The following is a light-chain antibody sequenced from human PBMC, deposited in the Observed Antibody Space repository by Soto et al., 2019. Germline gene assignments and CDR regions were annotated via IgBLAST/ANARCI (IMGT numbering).Light chain of an antibody. CDR2: YAS. Sequence: DIVMTQSPATLSVSPVERATLSCRASLTVSNNLAWYQQKPGQAPRLLIYYASTRATGIPDRFSGSGSVKDFTLTISSVQSEDVAVYYCQQYNNWPPGATFGPGTRVDIK. CDR1: LTVSNN. CDR3: QQYNNWPPGAT. J-gene: IGKJ3*01. V-gene: IGKV3-15*01.